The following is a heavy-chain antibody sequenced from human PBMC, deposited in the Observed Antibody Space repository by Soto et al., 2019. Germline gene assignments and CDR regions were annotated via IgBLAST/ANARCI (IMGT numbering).Heavy chain of an antibody. CDR3: AKDTQVVGATTFDF. D-gene: IGHD1-26*01. CDR1: GFTSSSYS. J-gene: IGHJ4*02. V-gene: IGHV3-23*01. Sequence: PGGSLRLSCAASGFTSSSYSMSWVRQAPGKGLEWVSAISGSGGSTYYADSVKGRFTISRDNSKNTLYLQMNSLRAEDTAVYYCAKDTQVVGATTFDFWGQGTLVTVSS. CDR2: ISGSGGST.